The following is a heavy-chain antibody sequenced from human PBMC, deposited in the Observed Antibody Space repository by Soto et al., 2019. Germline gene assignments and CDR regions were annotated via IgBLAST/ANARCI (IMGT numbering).Heavy chain of an antibody. Sequence: QVQLVQSGAEVKKPGASVQVSCKASGSTFTSYGISWVRQAPGQGLEWMGWVSAYNGNTNYAQKIQGRVTMTTDTSTSTAYMELRRLRSDDTAVYYCARDRRYSYGYWDGYWGQGTLVTVSS. CDR1: GSTFTSYG. CDR3: ARDRRYSYGYWDGY. D-gene: IGHD5-18*01. V-gene: IGHV1-18*01. CDR2: VSAYNGNT. J-gene: IGHJ4*02.